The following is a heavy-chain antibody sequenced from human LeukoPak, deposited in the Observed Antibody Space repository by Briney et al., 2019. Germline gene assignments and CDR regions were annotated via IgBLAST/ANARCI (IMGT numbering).Heavy chain of an antibody. V-gene: IGHV3-7*01. D-gene: IGHD3-10*01. CDR3: ARVLWFGGTYYFDY. J-gene: IGHJ4*02. CDR1: GFTFSSYW. CDR2: IKQDGSEK. Sequence: GGSLRLSCAASGFTFSSYWMRWVRQAPGKGLEWVANIKQDGSEKYYVDSVKGRFTISRDNAKNSLYLQMNSLRAEDTAVYYCARVLWFGGTYYFDYWGQGTLVTVSS.